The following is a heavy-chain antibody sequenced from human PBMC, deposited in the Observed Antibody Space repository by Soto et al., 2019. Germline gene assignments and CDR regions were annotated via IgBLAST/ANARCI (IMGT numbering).Heavy chain of an antibody. V-gene: IGHV4-31*03. CDR3: ACYCSSTRCYFDVAFDI. CDR1: GGSIASGGYY. Sequence: PSETLSLTCTVSGGSIASGGYYWSWFRQHPGKGLEWIGYIKYSGNTYYNPSLKSRVSISVDTSMSQFSLKLSSVTLEDTDVYYCACYCSSTRCYFDVAFDIWVHGTMVT. J-gene: IGHJ3*02. D-gene: IGHD2-2*01. CDR2: IKYSGNT.